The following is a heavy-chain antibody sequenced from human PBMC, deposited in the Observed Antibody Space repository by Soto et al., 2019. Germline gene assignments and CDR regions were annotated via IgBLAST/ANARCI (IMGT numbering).Heavy chain of an antibody. Sequence: SETLSLTCTVSGGSISSSSYYWGWIRQPPGKGLEWIGSIYYSGSTYYNPSLKSRVTISVDTSKNQFSLKLSSVTAADTAVYYCARERRDYGDGPDDAFDIWGQGTMVTVSS. V-gene: IGHV4-39*07. D-gene: IGHD4-17*01. CDR2: IYYSGST. J-gene: IGHJ3*02. CDR3: ARERRDYGDGPDDAFDI. CDR1: GGSISSSSYY.